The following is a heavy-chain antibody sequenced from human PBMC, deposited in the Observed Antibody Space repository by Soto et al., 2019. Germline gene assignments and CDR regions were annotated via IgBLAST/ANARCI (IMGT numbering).Heavy chain of an antibody. Sequence: GASVKVSCKASGYFFTNYGFNWVRQAPGQGLEWMGWISAYNGNTNYAQKLQGRVTMITDTSTSTAYMELRSLRSDDTAVYYCAREDVVVTGEPSDAMDVWGQGTTVTVSS. V-gene: IGHV1-18*01. CDR3: AREDVVVTGEPSDAMDV. CDR2: ISAYNGNT. D-gene: IGHD2-21*01. CDR1: GYFFTNYG. J-gene: IGHJ6*02.